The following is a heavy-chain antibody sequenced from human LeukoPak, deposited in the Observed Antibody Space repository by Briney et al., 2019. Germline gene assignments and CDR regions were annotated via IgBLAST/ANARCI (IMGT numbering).Heavy chain of an antibody. CDR3: ARVGGSGSLRTFDY. CDR2: IYTSGST. Sequence: SETLSLTCTVSGGSISSGSYYWSWIRQPAGKGLEWIGRIYTSGSTNYNPSLKSRVTISVDTSKNQFSLKLSSVTAADTAVYYCARVGGSGSLRTFDYWGQGTPVTVSS. CDR1: GGSISSGSYY. D-gene: IGHD3-10*01. J-gene: IGHJ4*02. V-gene: IGHV4-61*02.